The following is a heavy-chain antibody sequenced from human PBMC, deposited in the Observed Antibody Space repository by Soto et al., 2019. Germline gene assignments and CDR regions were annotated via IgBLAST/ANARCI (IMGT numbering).Heavy chain of an antibody. Sequence: PSETLSLTCAVSGGSISSGGYSWSWIRQPPGKGLEWIGYIYHSGSTYYNPSLKSRDTISVDTSKNQFSLKLSSVTAADTAVYYCARSYYDILTGYSTWFDPWGQGTLVTVSS. J-gene: IGHJ5*02. CDR3: ARSYYDILTGYSTWFDP. D-gene: IGHD3-9*01. V-gene: IGHV4-30-2*01. CDR1: GGSISSGGYS. CDR2: IYHSGST.